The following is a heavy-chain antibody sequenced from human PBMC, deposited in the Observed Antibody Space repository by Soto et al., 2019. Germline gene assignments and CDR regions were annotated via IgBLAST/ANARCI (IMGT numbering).Heavy chain of an antibody. Sequence: QVQLVQSGAEVKKPGASVKVSCKASGYTFTSDDINWVRQATGQALEWMGWMNPNSGNTGYAQKSRGSVTMTRNTSISRAYMELSSLRSEDTAVYYGARGGAADAALAYWGQGTLVTVSS. J-gene: IGHJ4*02. V-gene: IGHV1-8*01. CDR1: GYTFTSDD. CDR2: MNPNSGNT. D-gene: IGHD6-13*01. CDR3: ARGGAADAALAY.